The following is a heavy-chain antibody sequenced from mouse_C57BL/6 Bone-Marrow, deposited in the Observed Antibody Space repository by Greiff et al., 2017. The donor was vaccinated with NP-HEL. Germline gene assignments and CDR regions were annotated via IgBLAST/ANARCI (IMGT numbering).Heavy chain of an antibody. Sequence: VQLQQSGAELARPGASVKMSCKASGYTFTSYTMHWVKQRPGQGLEWIGYINPSSGYTKYNQKFKDKATLTADKSSSTAYMQLSSLTSEDSAVYYCARMPLIYYGSSHWYFDVWGTGTTVTVSS. CDR1: GYTFTSYT. D-gene: IGHD1-1*01. V-gene: IGHV1-4*01. J-gene: IGHJ1*03. CDR2: INPSSGYT. CDR3: ARMPLIYYGSSHWYFDV.